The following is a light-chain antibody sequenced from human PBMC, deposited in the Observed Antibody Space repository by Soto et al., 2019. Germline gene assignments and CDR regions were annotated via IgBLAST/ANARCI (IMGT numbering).Light chain of an antibody. J-gene: IGLJ2*01. Sequence: SALTPPASVSGSPGQSITISCTGPSSDVGGYNYVSWYQQHPGKAPKLMIYDVSNRPSGVSNRFSGSKSGNTASLTISGLQDEDEADYYCSSYTSSSTTVVFGGGTKLTVL. CDR3: SSYTSSSTTVV. CDR1: SSDVGGYNY. CDR2: DVS. V-gene: IGLV2-14*01.